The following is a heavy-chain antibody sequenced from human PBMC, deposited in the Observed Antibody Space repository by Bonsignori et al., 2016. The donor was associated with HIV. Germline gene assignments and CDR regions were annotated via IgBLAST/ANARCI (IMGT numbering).Heavy chain of an antibody. V-gene: IGHV3-74*01. CDR2: IKSDVTST. CDR3: ARDNWGIDY. D-gene: IGHD7-27*01. J-gene: IGHJ4*02. Sequence: VRQAPGKGLVWVSRIKSDVTSTTYADSVKGRFTISRDNAKNTLYLQMNSLRAEDTAVYYCARDNWGIDYWGQGALVTVSS.